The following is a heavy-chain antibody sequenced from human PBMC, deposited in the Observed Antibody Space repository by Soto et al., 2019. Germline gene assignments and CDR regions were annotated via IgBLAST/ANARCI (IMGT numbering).Heavy chain of an antibody. D-gene: IGHD1-1*01. V-gene: IGHV3-23*01. CDR3: AKDLNWNSIGDV. CDR1: GLTFSSYA. Sequence: PGGSLRLSGAASGLTFSSYAMSWVRQAPGKGLEWVSGISGHSTYYADSVKGRFTISRDDSKNTLSLQMNSLRAEDTAVYYCAKDLNWNSIGDVCGQGTTVTVSS. CDR2: ISGHST. J-gene: IGHJ6*02.